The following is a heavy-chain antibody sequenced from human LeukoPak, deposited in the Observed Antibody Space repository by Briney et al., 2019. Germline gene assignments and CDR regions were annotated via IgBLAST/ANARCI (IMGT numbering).Heavy chain of an antibody. V-gene: IGHV4-39*07. CDR1: GGSISSSGYY. CDR2: INHSGST. J-gene: IGHJ5*02. D-gene: IGHD6-19*01. Sequence: PSETLSLTCAVSGGSISSSGYYWSWIRQPPGKGLEWIGEINHSGSTYYNPSLKSRVTISVDTSKNQFSLKLSSVTAADTAVYYCARTDSSGWYFGTFDPWGQGTLVTVSS. CDR3: ARTDSSGWYFGTFDP.